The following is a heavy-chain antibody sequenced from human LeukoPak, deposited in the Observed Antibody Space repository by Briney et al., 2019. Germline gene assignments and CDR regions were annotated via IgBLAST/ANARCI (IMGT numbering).Heavy chain of an antibody. CDR2: INPNSGGT. CDR1: GYTFTGYY. J-gene: IGHJ6*03. V-gene: IGHV1-2*02. CDR3: ARDGGRYCSGGSCYEPSDYYYMDV. D-gene: IGHD2-15*01. Sequence: ASVKVSCKASGYTFTGYYMHWVRQAPGQGLGWMGYINPNSGGTNYAQKFQGRVTMTRDTSMSTAYMELSSLRSDDTAVYYCARDGGRYCSGGSCYEPSDYYYMDVWAKGTTVT.